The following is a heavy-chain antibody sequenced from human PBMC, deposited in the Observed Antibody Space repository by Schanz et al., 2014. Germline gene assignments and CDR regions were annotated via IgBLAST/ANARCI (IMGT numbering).Heavy chain of an antibody. CDR2: IWNNGVTK. CDR3: ARPRFDYGEVDY. D-gene: IGHD4-17*01. CDR1: GFTFSSYG. J-gene: IGHJ4*02. Sequence: QVQMVESGGGVVQPGRSLRLSCAASGFTFSSYGIHWFRQPAGKGLEWVAVIWNNGVTKYYADSVRGRFTISRDRFQNTLYLRMSSLRAEGTAVYYCARPRFDYGEVDYWGQGTLXTVSP. V-gene: IGHV3-33*01.